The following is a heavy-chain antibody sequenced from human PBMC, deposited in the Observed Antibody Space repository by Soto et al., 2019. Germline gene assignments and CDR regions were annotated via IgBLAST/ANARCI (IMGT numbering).Heavy chain of an antibody. CDR1: GGTFSSYA. CDR2: IIPIFGTA. V-gene: IGHV1-69*13. J-gene: IGHJ3*02. D-gene: IGHD2-21*02. CDR3: ARGGYAVVTAITGQGAFDI. Sequence: GASVKVSCKASGGTFSSYAISWVRQAPGQGLEWMGGIIPIFGTANYAQKFQGRVTITADESTSTAYMELSSLRSEDTAVYYCARGGYAVVTAITGQGAFDIWGQGTMVTVSS.